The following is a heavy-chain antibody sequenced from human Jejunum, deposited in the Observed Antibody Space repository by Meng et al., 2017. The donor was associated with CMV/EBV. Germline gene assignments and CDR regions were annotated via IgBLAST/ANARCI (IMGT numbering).Heavy chain of an antibody. CDR3: ARLSAYYFDY. J-gene: IGHJ4*02. V-gene: IGHV1-8*01. CDR2: MNPNRGTT. Sequence: QVQVVQAGAKVKKPGASVKVSCKASGYTFTSYDINWVRQGTGQGLEWMGWMNPNRGTTGYAQKFQGRVTMTRNISKSTAYMDLSSLRSDDTAVYYCARLSAYYFDYWGQGTLVTVSS. CDR1: GYTFTSYD.